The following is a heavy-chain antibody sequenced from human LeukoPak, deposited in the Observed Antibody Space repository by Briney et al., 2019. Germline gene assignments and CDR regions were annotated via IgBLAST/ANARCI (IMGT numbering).Heavy chain of an antibody. CDR3: ARAERQLVRGTGIDY. Sequence: GESLKISCKGSGYSFTSYWIGWVRQMPGKGLEWMGIIYPGDSDTRYSPSFQGQVTISADKSISTAYLQWSSLKASDTAMYYCARAERQLVRGTGIDYWGQGTLVTVSS. CDR2: IYPGDSDT. J-gene: IGHJ4*02. CDR1: GYSFTSYW. V-gene: IGHV5-51*01. D-gene: IGHD6-13*01.